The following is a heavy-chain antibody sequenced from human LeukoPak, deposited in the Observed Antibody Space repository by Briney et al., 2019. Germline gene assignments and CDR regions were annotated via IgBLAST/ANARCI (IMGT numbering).Heavy chain of an antibody. Sequence: SETLSLTCAVYGGSFSGYYWSWIRQPPGKGLEWIGEINHSGSTNYNPSLKRRVTISVDTSKNQFSLKLSSVTAADTAVYYCARGDILLVPAAMTGSNLFDPWGQGTLVTVSS. CDR1: GGSFSGYY. CDR3: ARGDILLVPAAMTGSNLFDP. J-gene: IGHJ5*02. V-gene: IGHV4-34*01. CDR2: INHSGST. D-gene: IGHD2-2*01.